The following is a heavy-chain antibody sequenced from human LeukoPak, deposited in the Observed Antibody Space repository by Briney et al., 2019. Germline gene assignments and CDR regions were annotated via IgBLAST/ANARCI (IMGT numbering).Heavy chain of an antibody. Sequence: GESLKISCQGSGYSFTSYWIGWVRQLPGKGLEWMGIIYPGDSDTRYSPSFQGQVTISADKSISTAYLQWSSLKASDTAMYYCAAGYSSSWYDLFDPRGQGTLVTVSS. J-gene: IGHJ5*02. V-gene: IGHV5-51*01. D-gene: IGHD6-13*01. CDR2: IYPGDSDT. CDR3: AAGYSSSWYDLFDP. CDR1: GYSFTSYW.